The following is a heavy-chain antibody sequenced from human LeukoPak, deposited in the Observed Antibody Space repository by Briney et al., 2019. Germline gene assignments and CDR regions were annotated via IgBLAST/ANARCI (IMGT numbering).Heavy chain of an antibody. J-gene: IGHJ6*03. V-gene: IGHV3-30*02. CDR3: ARVSGYDWNDYYYYYMDV. D-gene: IGHD5-12*01. CDR1: GFTFSSYG. CDR2: ILYDGSNR. Sequence: GGTLRLSCAASGFTFSSYGMQWVRQAPGKGLEWVAFILYDGSNRYYADSVKGRFTISRDNSKNTLYLQMNSLRVEDTAVYYCARVSGYDWNDYYYYYMDVWGKGTTVTISS.